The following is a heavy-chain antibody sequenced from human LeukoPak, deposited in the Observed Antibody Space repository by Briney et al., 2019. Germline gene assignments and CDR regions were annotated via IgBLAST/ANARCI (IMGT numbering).Heavy chain of an antibody. J-gene: IGHJ4*02. CDR2: INPNSGGT. CDR3: ASFYCSSTSCSHWGRRYFDY. V-gene: IGHV1-2*02. CDR1: GYTFTGYY. Sequence: ASVKVSCKASGYTFTGYYMHWVRQAPGQGLEWMGWINPNSGGTNYAQKFQGRVTMTRDTFISTAYMELSRLRSDDTAVYYCASFYCSSTSCSHWGRRYFDYWGQGTLVTVSS. D-gene: IGHD2-2*01.